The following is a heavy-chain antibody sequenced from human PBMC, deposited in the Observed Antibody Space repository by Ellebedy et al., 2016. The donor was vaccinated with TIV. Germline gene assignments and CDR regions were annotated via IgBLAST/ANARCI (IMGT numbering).Heavy chain of an antibody. CDR3: ARDGGSYSDFDY. CDR2: INPNSGGT. Sequence: AASVKVSCKASGYTFTGYYMHWVRQAPGQGLEWMGWINPNSGGTNYAQKFQGWVTITRDTSISTAYMELSRLRSDDTAVYYCARDGGSYSDFDYWGQGTLVTVSS. CDR1: GYTFTGYY. J-gene: IGHJ4*02. D-gene: IGHD1-26*01. V-gene: IGHV1-2*04.